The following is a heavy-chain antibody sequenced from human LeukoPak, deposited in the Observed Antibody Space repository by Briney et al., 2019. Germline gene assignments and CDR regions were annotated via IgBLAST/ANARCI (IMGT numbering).Heavy chain of an antibody. CDR2: INPNSGGT. V-gene: IGHV1-2*02. D-gene: IGHD2-2*02. CDR3: ASTRYRYYYYGMDV. CDR1: GHTFTGYY. J-gene: IGHJ6*02. Sequence: ASVKVSCKASGHTFTGYYMHWVRQAPGQGLEWMGWINPNSGGTNYAQKFQGRVTMTRDTSISTAYMELSRLRSDDTAVYYCASTRYRYYYYGMDVWGQGTTVTVSS.